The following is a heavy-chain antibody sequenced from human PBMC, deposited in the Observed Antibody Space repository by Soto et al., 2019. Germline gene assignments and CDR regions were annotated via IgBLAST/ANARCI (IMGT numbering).Heavy chain of an antibody. CDR2: ISAYNGNT. Sequence: GASVKVSCKASGYTFTSYGISWVRQAPGQGLEWMGWISAYNGNTNYAQKLQGRVTMTTDTSTSTAYMELRSLRSDDTAVYYCARVRDDFWSGPVVFDPWGQGTLVTVSS. J-gene: IGHJ5*02. CDR3: ARVRDDFWSGPVVFDP. CDR1: GYTFTSYG. V-gene: IGHV1-18*01. D-gene: IGHD3-3*01.